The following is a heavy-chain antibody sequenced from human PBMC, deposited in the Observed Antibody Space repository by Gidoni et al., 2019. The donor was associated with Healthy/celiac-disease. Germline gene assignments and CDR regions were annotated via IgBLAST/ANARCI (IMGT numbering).Heavy chain of an antibody. V-gene: IGHV4-31*03. D-gene: IGHD6-13*01. Sequence: QVQLQESGPGLVKPSQTLSLTCTVSGGSIRSGGYYWSWIRQHPGKGLEWIGYIYYSGSTYYNPSLKSRVTISVDTSKNQFSLKLSSVTAADTAVYYCAREKGLAAAGVINWFDPWGQGTLVTVSS. CDR2: IYYSGST. J-gene: IGHJ5*02. CDR1: GGSIRSGGYY. CDR3: AREKGLAAAGVINWFDP.